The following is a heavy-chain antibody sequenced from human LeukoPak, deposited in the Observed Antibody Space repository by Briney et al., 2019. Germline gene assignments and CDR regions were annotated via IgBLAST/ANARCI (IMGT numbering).Heavy chain of an antibody. CDR2: ISAYNGNT. D-gene: IGHD4-17*01. Sequence: EASVKVSCKASGYTFTSYGISWLRQAPGQGLEWLGWISAYNGNTNYAQKLQGRVTMTTDTSTSTAYMELRSLRSDDTAVYYCARDLGSGYGDPYDYWGQGTLVTVSS. J-gene: IGHJ4*02. V-gene: IGHV1-18*01. CDR3: ARDLGSGYGDPYDY. CDR1: GYTFTSYG.